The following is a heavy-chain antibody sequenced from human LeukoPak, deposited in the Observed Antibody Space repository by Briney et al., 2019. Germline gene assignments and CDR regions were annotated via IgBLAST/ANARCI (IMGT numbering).Heavy chain of an antibody. CDR2: ISDSGGRT. D-gene: IGHD3-22*01. J-gene: IGHJ4*02. CDR3: AKRGVVIRVILVGFHKEAYYFDS. Sequence: GGSLRLSCAVSGITLSNYGMSWVRQAPGKGLEWVAGISDSGGRTSYADSVKSRFTISRDNPKNTLYLQMNSLRAEDTAVYFCAKRGVVIRVILVGFHKEAYYFDSWGQGALVTVSS. CDR1: GITLSNYG. V-gene: IGHV3-23*01.